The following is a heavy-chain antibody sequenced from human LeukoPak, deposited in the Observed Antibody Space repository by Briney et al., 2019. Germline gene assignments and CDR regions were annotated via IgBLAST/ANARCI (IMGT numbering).Heavy chain of an antibody. J-gene: IGHJ4*02. CDR3: ARAGLGREYYFDY. Sequence: PSETLSLTCTVSGDSIGSSSYYWGWIRQPPGKGLEWIGSIYYSGSTYYNPSLKSRVTISVDTSKNQFSLKLTSVTAADTAVYYCARAGLGREYYFDYWGQGILVTVSS. CDR2: IYYSGST. V-gene: IGHV4-39*07. D-gene: IGHD1-14*01. CDR1: GDSIGSSSYY.